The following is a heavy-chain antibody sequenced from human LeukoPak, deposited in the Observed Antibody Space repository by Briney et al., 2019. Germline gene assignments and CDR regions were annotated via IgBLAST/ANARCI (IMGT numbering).Heavy chain of an antibody. Sequence: RGESLKISCKGSGYSLTSYWIGWVRQMPGKGLEWMGIIYPGDSDTRYSPSFQGQVTISADKSISTAYLQWSSLKASDTAMYYCARHRTYYYDSSGYYYGPLDYWGQGTLVTVSS. CDR2: IYPGDSDT. D-gene: IGHD3-22*01. J-gene: IGHJ4*02. CDR3: ARHRTYYYDSSGYYYGPLDY. V-gene: IGHV5-51*01. CDR1: GYSLTSYW.